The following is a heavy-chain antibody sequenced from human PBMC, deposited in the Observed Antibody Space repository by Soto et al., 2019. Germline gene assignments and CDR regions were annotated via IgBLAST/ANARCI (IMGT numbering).Heavy chain of an antibody. V-gene: IGHV4-34*01. Sequence: SETLSLTCAVYGGSFSGYYWSWIRQPPGKGLEWIGEINHSGGTNYNPSLESRVTISVDTSKNQFSLNLSSVTAADTAVYYCARNINRNFNFDYWGQGTLVTVSS. CDR3: ARNINRNFNFDY. J-gene: IGHJ4*02. CDR1: GGSFSGYY. CDR2: INHSGGT.